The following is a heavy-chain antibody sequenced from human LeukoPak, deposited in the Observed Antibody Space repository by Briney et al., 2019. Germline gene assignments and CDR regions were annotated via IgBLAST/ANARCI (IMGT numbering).Heavy chain of an antibody. CDR1: GGSFSGYS. CDR3: ARGHRITMVRGVYWFDP. V-gene: IGHV4-34*01. D-gene: IGHD3-10*01. J-gene: IGHJ5*02. Sequence: PSETLSLTCAVYGGSFSGYSWSWIRQPPGKGLEWIGEINHSGSSNYNPSLKSQVTISVDTSKNQFSLKLSSVTAADTAVYYCARGHRITMVRGVYWFDPWGQGTLVTVSS. CDR2: INHSGSS.